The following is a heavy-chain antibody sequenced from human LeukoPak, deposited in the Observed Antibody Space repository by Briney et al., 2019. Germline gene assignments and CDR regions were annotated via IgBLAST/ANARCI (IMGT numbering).Heavy chain of an antibody. D-gene: IGHD2-8*01. CDR2: IQYDGSNE. Sequence: GGSLRLSCAASRFTFSSYGMHWVRQAPGKGLEWVAYIQYDGSNEQYADSVKGRFSISRDSSKNILYLQVNSLRAEDTAVYYCAKDRCSNGVGCYYYYMDVWGKGTSVTISS. CDR1: RFTFSSYG. CDR3: AKDRCSNGVGCYYYYMDV. V-gene: IGHV3-30*02. J-gene: IGHJ6*03.